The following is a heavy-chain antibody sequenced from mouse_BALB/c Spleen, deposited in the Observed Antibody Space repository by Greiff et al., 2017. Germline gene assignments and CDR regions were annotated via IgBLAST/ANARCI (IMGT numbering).Heavy chain of an antibody. D-gene: IGHD2-1*01. CDR3: AIFYYGNYDYAMDY. J-gene: IGHJ4*01. CDR2: ISNLAYSI. V-gene: IGHV5-15*02. Sequence: EVKLVESGGGLVQPGGSRKLSCAASGFTFSDYGMAWVRQAPGKGPEWVAFISNLAYSIYYADTVTGRFTISRENAKNTLYLEMSSLRSEDTAMYYCAIFYYGNYDYAMDYWGQGTSVTVSS. CDR1: GFTFSDYG.